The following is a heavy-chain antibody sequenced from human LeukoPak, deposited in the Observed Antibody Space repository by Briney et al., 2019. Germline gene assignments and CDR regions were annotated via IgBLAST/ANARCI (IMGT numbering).Heavy chain of an antibody. Sequence: PSETLSLTCAVSGYSISIGYYWGWIRQPPGKGPEWLGSLSHSGGTYYNPSLKSRVTISVDTSQNQFSLNLSSVTAPDTAVYFCARDPTDWRGYSPFYFDYWGQGILVTVSS. CDR2: LSHSGGT. CDR1: GYSISIGYY. J-gene: IGHJ4*02. CDR3: ARDPTDWRGYSPFYFDY. D-gene: IGHD3-3*01. V-gene: IGHV4-38-2*02.